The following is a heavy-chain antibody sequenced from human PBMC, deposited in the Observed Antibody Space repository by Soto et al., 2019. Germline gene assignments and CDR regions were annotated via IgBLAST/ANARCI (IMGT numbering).Heavy chain of an antibody. CDR3: ARESPAAGVIDY. CDR1: GGSISSYY. V-gene: IGHV4-59*01. J-gene: IGHJ4*02. Sequence: SETLSLTCTVSGGSISSYYWSWIRQPPGKGLEWIGYIYYSGSTNYNPSLKSRVTISVDTSKNQFSLKLSSVTAADTAVYYCARESPAAGVIDYWGQGTLVTVSS. D-gene: IGHD6-13*01. CDR2: IYYSGST.